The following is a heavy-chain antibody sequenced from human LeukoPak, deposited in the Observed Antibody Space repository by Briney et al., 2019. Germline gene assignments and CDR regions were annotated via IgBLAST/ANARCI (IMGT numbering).Heavy chain of an antibody. D-gene: IGHD6-13*01. CDR1: EYTFSGSY. CDR3: ARDLSVWQQLVFGY. CDR2: INPNSGGT. J-gene: IGHJ4*02. Sequence: GASVKVSCKASEYTFSGSYMHWVRQAPGQGLEWMGWINPNSGGTSYAQKFKGRVTLTRDTSVGTAYMELSRLRSDDTAVYFCARDLSVWQQLVFGYWGQGTLVTVSS. V-gene: IGHV1-2*02.